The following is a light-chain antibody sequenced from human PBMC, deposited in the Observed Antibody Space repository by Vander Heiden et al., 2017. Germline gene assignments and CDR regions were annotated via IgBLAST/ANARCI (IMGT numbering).Light chain of an antibody. J-gene: IGKJ3*01. CDR2: AAS. CDR1: QSISSY. Sequence: DIQMTQSPSSLSASVGDRVTITCRASQSISSYLNWYQQKPGKAPKLLIYAASSFLSAVPSTFSGSGSATDFTLTIIRLLPEDFTTSYCHQRYSTLFTFGHGTKVDIK. CDR3: HQRYSTLFT. V-gene: IGKV1-39*01.